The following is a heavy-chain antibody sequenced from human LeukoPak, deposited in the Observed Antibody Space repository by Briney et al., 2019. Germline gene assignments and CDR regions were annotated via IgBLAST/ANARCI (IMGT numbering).Heavy chain of an antibody. Sequence: SETLSLTCTVSGGSISSGGYYWSWIRQHPGKGLEWIGYIYYSGSTYYNPSLKSRVTISVDTSKNQFSLKLSSVTAADTAAYYCARDHQERGAFDIWGQGTMVTVSS. J-gene: IGHJ3*02. CDR3: ARDHQERGAFDI. CDR1: GGSISSGGYY. D-gene: IGHD1-26*01. V-gene: IGHV4-31*03. CDR2: IYYSGST.